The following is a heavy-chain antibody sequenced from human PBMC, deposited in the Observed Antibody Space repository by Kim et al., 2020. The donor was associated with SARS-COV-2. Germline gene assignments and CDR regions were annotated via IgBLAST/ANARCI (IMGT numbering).Heavy chain of an antibody. CDR2: ISGSGGST. V-gene: IGHV3-23*01. CDR1: GFTFSSYA. D-gene: IGHD6-13*01. CDR3: AKYRAWDSSSWYYYYGMDV. Sequence: GGSLRLSCAASGFTFSSYAMSWVRQAPGKGLEWVSAISGSGGSTYYADSVKGRFTISRDNSKNTLYLQMNSLRAEDTAVYYCAKYRAWDSSSWYYYYGMDVWGQGTTVTVSS. J-gene: IGHJ6*02.